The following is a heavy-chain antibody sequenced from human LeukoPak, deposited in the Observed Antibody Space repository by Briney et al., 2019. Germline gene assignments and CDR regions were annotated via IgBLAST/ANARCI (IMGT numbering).Heavy chain of an antibody. CDR1: GVTSDY. J-gene: IGHJ4*02. CDR3: AGGGEAARSLAY. CDR2: IYNGGTT. V-gene: IGHV3-66*02. D-gene: IGHD6-6*01. Sequence: GGSLRLSCAASGVTSDYMAWVRQAPGKGLEWVSVIYNGGTTYYADSVKGRFTISRDNSKSTLFVYLQMNSLRTDDTALYYCAGGGEAARSLAYWGQGALVTVSS.